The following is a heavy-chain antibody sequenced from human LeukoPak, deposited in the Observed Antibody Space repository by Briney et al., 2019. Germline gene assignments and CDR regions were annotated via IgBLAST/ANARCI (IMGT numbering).Heavy chain of an antibody. Sequence: GGSLRLSCAASGFTFSSYSMNWVRQALGKGLEWILYISSSSSTTYYADSVKGRFTISRDNAKNSLYLQMNSLRAEDTAVYYCARDRAYDILTGYYNGGDYFDYWGQGTLVTVSS. CDR1: GFTFSSYS. D-gene: IGHD3-9*01. J-gene: IGHJ4*02. CDR2: ISSSSSTT. CDR3: ARDRAYDILTGYYNGGDYFDY. V-gene: IGHV3-48*04.